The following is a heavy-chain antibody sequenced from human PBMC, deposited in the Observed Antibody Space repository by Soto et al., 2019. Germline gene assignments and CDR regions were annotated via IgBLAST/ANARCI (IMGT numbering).Heavy chain of an antibody. CDR3: ARDRSDSSRADSFDI. Sequence: PGGSLRLSCAVSGFSVSNTYMSWVRQAPGKGLEWISVIYRGRATYYADSVKGRFTISRDDSRNTVYLQMNSLTTEDTAGYFCARDRSDSSRADSFDIWGQGTMVTVSS. J-gene: IGHJ3*02. CDR1: GFSVSNTY. V-gene: IGHV3-53*01. D-gene: IGHD6-25*01. CDR2: IYRGRAT.